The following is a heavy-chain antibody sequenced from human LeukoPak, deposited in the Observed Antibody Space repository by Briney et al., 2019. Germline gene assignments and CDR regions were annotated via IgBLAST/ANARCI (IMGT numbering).Heavy chain of an antibody. V-gene: IGHV3-53*01. CDR1: GFTVSSNY. Sequence: GGSLRLSCAVSGFTVSSNYMSWVRQAPGKGLEWVSVILIGGSTYHADSVKGRFTISKDNSKNTVYLQMNRLRAEDTAVYYCAELGITMIGGVWGKGTTVTISS. CDR3: AELGITMIGGV. CDR2: ILIGGST. J-gene: IGHJ6*04. D-gene: IGHD3-10*02.